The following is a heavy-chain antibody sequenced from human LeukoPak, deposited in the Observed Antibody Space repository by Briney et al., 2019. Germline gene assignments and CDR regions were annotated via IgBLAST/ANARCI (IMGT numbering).Heavy chain of an antibody. CDR1: GYTFTSYG. J-gene: IGHJ6*02. Sequence: ASVKVSCKASGYTFTSYGISWVRQAPGQGLEWLGWISTYNGHTNYAQKLQGRVTMTTDTSTSTAYMELRSLRSDDTAVYYCARDGAYDILTGYGMDVWGQGTTVTVPS. CDR2: ISTYNGHT. D-gene: IGHD3-9*01. V-gene: IGHV1-18*01. CDR3: ARDGAYDILTGYGMDV.